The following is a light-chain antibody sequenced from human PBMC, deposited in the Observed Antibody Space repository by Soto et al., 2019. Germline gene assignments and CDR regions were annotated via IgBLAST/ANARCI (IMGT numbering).Light chain of an antibody. CDR1: QSVSSSH. Sequence: DSVFTQTPNTLSLSPGDTPTLSCGASQSVSSSHIAWYQQKPCQSPSLLIDGASSRASGIPDRFSGSGSGTDFTLTISRLEPEDFAVYYCQQYVGLPPTFGQGTKVDIK. CDR3: QQYVGLPPT. CDR2: GAS. V-gene: IGKV3-20*01. J-gene: IGKJ1*01.